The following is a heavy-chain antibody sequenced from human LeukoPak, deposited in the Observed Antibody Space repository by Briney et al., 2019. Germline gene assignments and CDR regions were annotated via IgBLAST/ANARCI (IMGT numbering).Heavy chain of an antibody. V-gene: IGHV4-4*07. J-gene: IGHJ4*02. D-gene: IGHD3-22*01. Sequence: SETLSLTCTVSGGSISSYYWSWIWQPAGKGLEWIGRIYTSGSTNYNPSLKSRVTMSVDTSKNQFSLKLSSVTAADTAVYYCARARADYYDSSGYYYRFDYWGQGTLVTVSS. CDR2: IYTSGST. CDR1: GGSISSYY. CDR3: ARARADYYDSSGYYYRFDY.